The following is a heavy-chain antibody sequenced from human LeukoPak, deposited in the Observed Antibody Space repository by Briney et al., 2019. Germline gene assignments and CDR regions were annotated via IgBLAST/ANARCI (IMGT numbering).Heavy chain of an antibody. J-gene: IGHJ5*02. CDR3: ARDFPSERPAGTKFPSFDP. CDR1: GGSISSSNW. CDR2: IYHSGST. D-gene: IGHD6-13*01. V-gene: IGHV4-4*02. Sequence: PSETLSLTCAVSGGSISSSNWWSWVRQPPGKGLEWIGEIYHSGSTNYNPSLKSRVTISVDKSKNQFSLKLSSVTAADTAVYYCARDFPSERPAGTKFPSFDPWGQGTLVTVSS.